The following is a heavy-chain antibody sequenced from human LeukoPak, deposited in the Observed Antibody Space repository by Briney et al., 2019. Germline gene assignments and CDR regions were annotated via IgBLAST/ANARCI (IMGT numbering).Heavy chain of an antibody. Sequence: PSETLSLTCTVSGGSISSYYWSWIRQPPGKGLEWIGYIDYSGSTNYSPSLKSRVTISVDTSKNQFSLRLSSVTAADTAVYYCAGGYCSSNSCYGYYYYGMDVWGRGTTVTVSS. CDR1: GGSISSYY. D-gene: IGHD2-2*01. V-gene: IGHV4-59*01. CDR3: AGGYCSSNSCYGYYYYGMDV. J-gene: IGHJ6*02. CDR2: IDYSGST.